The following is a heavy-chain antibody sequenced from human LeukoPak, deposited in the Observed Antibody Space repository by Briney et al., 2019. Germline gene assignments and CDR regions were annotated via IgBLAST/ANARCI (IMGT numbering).Heavy chain of an antibody. CDR3: ARLFLMGSTPHYFDY. Sequence: SGTLSLTCGVAGYSISSDYYWGWIRQPPGKGLEWIGNIYHSGSTYYNPSLESRVTISIDTSKNQFTLKLSSVTAADTAVYYCARLFLMGSTPHYFDYWGQGTLVTVSS. D-gene: IGHD2-8*01. CDR1: GYSISSDYY. CDR2: IYHSGST. J-gene: IGHJ4*02. V-gene: IGHV4-38-2*01.